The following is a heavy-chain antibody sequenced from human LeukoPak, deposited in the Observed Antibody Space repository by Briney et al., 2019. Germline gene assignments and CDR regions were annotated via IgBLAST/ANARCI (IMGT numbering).Heavy chain of an antibody. Sequence: SETLSLTCTVSGGSISNSSYFWGWIRQSPGKGLEWIGYIYYSGSTNYNPSLKSRVTISVDTSKNQFSLKLSSVTAADTAVYYCARVWGYCSSTSCYEEDYYYYMDVWGEGTTVTVSS. J-gene: IGHJ6*03. CDR3: ARVWGYCSSTSCYEEDYYYYMDV. D-gene: IGHD2-2*01. V-gene: IGHV4-61*05. CDR2: IYYSGST. CDR1: GGSISNSSYF.